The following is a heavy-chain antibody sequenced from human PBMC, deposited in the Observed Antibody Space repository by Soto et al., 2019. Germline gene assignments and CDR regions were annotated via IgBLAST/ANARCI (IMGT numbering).Heavy chain of an antibody. V-gene: IGHV3-30*14. CDR1: GFTFSSYA. CDR3: ARNLYEWLQHSAFWAVY. CDR2: ISYDGSNK. Sequence: QVQLVESGGGVVQPGRSLRLSCAASGFTFSSYAMHWVRQAPGKGLEWVAVISYDGSNKYYADSVKGRFTISRDNSKNTLYLQMNTLRAEDTAVYYCARNLYEWLQHSAFWAVYWSQGALVTVSA. J-gene: IGHJ4*02. D-gene: IGHD5-12*01.